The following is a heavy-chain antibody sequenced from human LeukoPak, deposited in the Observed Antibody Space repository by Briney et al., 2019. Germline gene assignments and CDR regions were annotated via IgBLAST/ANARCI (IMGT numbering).Heavy chain of an antibody. CDR1: GGTFSSYA. Sequence: ASVKVSCKASGGTFSSYAISWVRRAPGQGLEWMGRIIPIFGTGNYAQKFQGRVTITTDESTSTAYMELSSLRSEDTAVYYCARDLPYYYDSGGYYYYYYYMDVWGKGTTVTVSS. D-gene: IGHD3-22*01. J-gene: IGHJ6*03. V-gene: IGHV1-69*05. CDR3: ARDLPYYYDSGGYYYYYYYMDV. CDR2: IIPIFGTG.